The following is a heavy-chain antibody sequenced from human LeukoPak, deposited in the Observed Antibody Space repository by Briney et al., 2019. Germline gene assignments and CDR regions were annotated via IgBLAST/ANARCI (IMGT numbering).Heavy chain of an antibody. Sequence: GGSLRLSCAASGFTFSSYSMNWVRQAPGKGLEWVSSISSSSSYIYYADSVKGRFTISRDNAKNSLYLQMNSLRAEETAVYYCARSKGAAADPYYFDYWGQGTLVTVSS. D-gene: IGHD6-13*01. J-gene: IGHJ4*02. V-gene: IGHV3-21*01. CDR2: ISSSSSYI. CDR1: GFTFSSYS. CDR3: ARSKGAAADPYYFDY.